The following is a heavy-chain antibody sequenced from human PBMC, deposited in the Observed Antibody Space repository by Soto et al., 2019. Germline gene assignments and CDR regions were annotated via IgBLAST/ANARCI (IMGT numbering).Heavy chain of an antibody. CDR1: GFTFSSYG. D-gene: IGHD5-12*01. CDR3: AKASLEGWLQPNLDY. Sequence: QVQLVESGGGVVQPGRSLRLSCAASGFTFSSYGMHWVRQAPGKGLEWVAVISYDGSNKYYADSVKGRFTISRDNSKNTLYLQMNSLRAEDTAVYYCAKASLEGWLQPNLDYWGQGTLVTVSS. J-gene: IGHJ4*02. CDR2: ISYDGSNK. V-gene: IGHV3-30*18.